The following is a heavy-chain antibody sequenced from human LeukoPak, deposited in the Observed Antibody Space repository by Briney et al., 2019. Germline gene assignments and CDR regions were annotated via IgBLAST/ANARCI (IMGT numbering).Heavy chain of an antibody. CDR2: IYYSGST. CDR3: ARTGVTAIY. D-gene: IGHD2-21*02. CDR1: GGSISSSSYY. Sequence: SETLSLTCAVSGGSISSSSYYWGWIRQPPGKGLEWIGSIYYSGSTYYNPSLKSRVTISVDTSKNQFSLKLSSVTAADTAVYYCARTGVTAIYWGQGTLVTVSS. V-gene: IGHV4-39*01. J-gene: IGHJ4*02.